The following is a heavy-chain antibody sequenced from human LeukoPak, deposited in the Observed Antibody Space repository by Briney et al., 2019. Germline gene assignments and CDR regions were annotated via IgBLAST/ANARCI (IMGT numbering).Heavy chain of an antibody. J-gene: IGHJ4*02. D-gene: IGHD3-22*01. CDR3: ARVLIYDSSGYYGQGGWY. Sequence: SETLSLTCTVSGGSISSSSYYWGWIRQPPGKGLEWIGSIYYSGSTYYNPSLKSRVTISVDTSKNQFSLKLSSVTAADTAVYYCARVLIYDSSGYYGQGGWYWGQGTLVTVSS. CDR2: IYYSGST. CDR1: GGSISSSSYY. V-gene: IGHV4-39*07.